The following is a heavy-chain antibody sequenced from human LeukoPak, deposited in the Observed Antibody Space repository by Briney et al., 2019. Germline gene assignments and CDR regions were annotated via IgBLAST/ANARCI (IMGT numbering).Heavy chain of an antibody. V-gene: IGHV3-48*01. J-gene: IGHJ3*02. CDR1: GFTFSTYS. CDR3: ARDPSTRGDAFDI. CDR2: ISGSSGII. Sequence: PGGSLRLSCAASGFTFSTYSMNWVRQAPGKGLEWVSYISGSSGIIHYVDSVKGRFTISRDNAKNSLYLQMNSLRAEDTAVYYCARDPSTRGDAFDIWGQGTMVTVSS.